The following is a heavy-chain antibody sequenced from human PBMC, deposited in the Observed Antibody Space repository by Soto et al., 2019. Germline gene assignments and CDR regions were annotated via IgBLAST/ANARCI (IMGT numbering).Heavy chain of an antibody. V-gene: IGHV3-23*01. CDR1: GFTFSNYA. Sequence: EVQLLESGGDLVQPGGSLRLSCAASGFTFSNYAMGWVRQAPGKGLEWVSTITSGGTTYYADSVKGRFTISRDNSKNTVHLQMISLRADDTAVYYCAKERLGRGFDYWAHGTLVTVSS. CDR2: ITSGGTT. D-gene: IGHD1-26*01. J-gene: IGHJ4*01. CDR3: AKERLGRGFDY.